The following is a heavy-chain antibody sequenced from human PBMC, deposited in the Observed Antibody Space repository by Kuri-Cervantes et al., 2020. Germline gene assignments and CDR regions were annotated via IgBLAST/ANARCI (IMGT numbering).Heavy chain of an antibody. V-gene: IGHV4-4*02. Sequence: GSLRLSCAVSGGSISSSNWWSWVRQPPGKGLEWIGEIYHSGSTNYNPSLKSRVTISVDTSKNQFSLKLSSVTAADTAVYYCARFIAGRSFDRWGQGTLVTVSS. D-gene: IGHD6-6*01. CDR1: GGSISSSNW. CDR3: ARFIAGRSFDR. J-gene: IGHJ5*02. CDR2: IYHSGST.